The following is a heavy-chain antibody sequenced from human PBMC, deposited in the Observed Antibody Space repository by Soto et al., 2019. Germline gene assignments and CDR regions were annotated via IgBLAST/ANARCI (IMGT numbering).Heavy chain of an antibody. V-gene: IGHV3-23*01. CDR3: AAPRDEYGSGVSWFTYGMDI. D-gene: IGHD3-10*01. Sequence: GSLRLSCLASAFTFSDYAMTWVSHVPGRGLEWVASLDGAGGSTYYADSVRGRFTISRDNSQNTLFLQMKRLTVDDTAIYYCAAPRDEYGSGVSWFTYGMDIWGQGTTVTVS. J-gene: IGHJ6*02. CDR1: AFTFSDYA. CDR2: LDGAGGST.